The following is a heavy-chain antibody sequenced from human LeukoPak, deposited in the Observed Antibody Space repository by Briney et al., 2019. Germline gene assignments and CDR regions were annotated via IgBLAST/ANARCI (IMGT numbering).Heavy chain of an antibody. CDR3: ARDSSGWTDY. J-gene: IGHJ4*02. D-gene: IGHD6-19*01. CDR2: IYSGGST. CDR1: GFTVSSNY. Sequence: PGGSLRLSCAASGFTVSSNYMSWVRQAPGKGPEWVSVIYSGGSTYYADSVKGRFTISRDNSKNTLYLQMNSLRAEDTAVYYCARDSSGWTDYWGQGTLVTVSS. V-gene: IGHV3-53*01.